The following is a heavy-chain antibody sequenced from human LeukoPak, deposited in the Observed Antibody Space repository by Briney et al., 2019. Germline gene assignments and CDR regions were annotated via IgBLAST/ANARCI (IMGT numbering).Heavy chain of an antibody. V-gene: IGHV2-5*02. D-gene: IGHD3-10*01. CDR2: IYWDDDK. CDR3: AHSEDYYGSVDAFDI. CDR1: GFSLSTRGVG. J-gene: IGHJ3*02. Sequence: ESGPALVKPTQTLTLTRTFSGFSLSTRGVGVGWIRQPPGKALEWLSFIYWDDDKRYSPSLESRLTITKDTFKNQVVLTMTNMDPVDTATYYCAHSEDYYGSVDAFDIWGQGTMVTVSS.